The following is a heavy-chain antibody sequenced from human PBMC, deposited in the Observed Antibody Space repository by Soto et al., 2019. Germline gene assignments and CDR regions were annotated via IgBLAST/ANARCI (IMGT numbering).Heavy chain of an antibody. CDR1: GFTFSSYE. Sequence: EVQLVESGGGLVQPGGSLRLSCAASGFTFSSYEMNWVRQAPGKGLEWVSYISSSGSTIYYADSVKGRFTISRDNAKNSLYLQMNSLRVEDTAVYYCARDRGDYYDSSGYYYDYWGQGTLVTVSS. J-gene: IGHJ4*02. D-gene: IGHD3-22*01. CDR3: ARDRGDYYDSSGYYYDY. CDR2: ISSSGSTI. V-gene: IGHV3-48*03.